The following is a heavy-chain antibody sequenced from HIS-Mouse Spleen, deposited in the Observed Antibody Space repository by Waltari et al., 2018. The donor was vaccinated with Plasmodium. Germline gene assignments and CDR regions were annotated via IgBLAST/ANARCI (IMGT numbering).Heavy chain of an antibody. Sequence: EVQLVESGGGLVQPGGSLRLSGAAPGFPVSSTYMTWLRQAPGKGLEWVSVIYSGGSTYYADSVKGRFTISRDNSKNTLYLQMNSLRAEDTAVYYCATPRVGGSYFDYWGQGTLVTVSS. J-gene: IGHJ4*02. CDR3: ATPRVGGSYFDY. V-gene: IGHV3-66*01. CDR2: IYSGGST. D-gene: IGHD1-26*01. CDR1: GFPVSSTY.